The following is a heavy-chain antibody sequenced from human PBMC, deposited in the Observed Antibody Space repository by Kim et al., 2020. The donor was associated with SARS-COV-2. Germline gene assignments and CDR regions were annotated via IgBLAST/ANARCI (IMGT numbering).Heavy chain of an antibody. V-gene: IGHV3-23*01. Sequence: GGSLRLSCAASGFTFSSYAMSWVRQAPGKGLEWVSAISGSGGSTYYADSVKGRFTISRDNSKNTLYLQMNSLRAEDTAVYYCAHLLRWQQLGDFDYWGQGTLVTVSS. CDR2: ISGSGGST. D-gene: IGHD6-13*01. CDR1: GFTFSSYA. CDR3: AHLLRWQQLGDFDY. J-gene: IGHJ4*02.